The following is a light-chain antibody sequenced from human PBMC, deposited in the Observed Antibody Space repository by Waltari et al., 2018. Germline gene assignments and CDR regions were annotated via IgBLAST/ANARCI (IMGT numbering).Light chain of an antibody. V-gene: IGKV3-15*01. CDR3: QQYNRWPPIT. CDR1: HSVSSN. CDR2: DAS. Sequence: EIVMTQSPATLSVSPGETATLSCRASHSVSSNVAWYQKKPGQAPRLLIYDASTRATSIPAKFRGSESGTEFTLTISSLQSEDFAVYYCQQYNRWPPITFGHGTRLEIK. J-gene: IGKJ5*01.